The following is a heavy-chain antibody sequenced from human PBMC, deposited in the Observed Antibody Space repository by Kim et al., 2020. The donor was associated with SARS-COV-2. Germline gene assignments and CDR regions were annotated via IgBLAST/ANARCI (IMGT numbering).Heavy chain of an antibody. CDR1: GFSVSTSY. Sequence: GGSLRLSCAASGFSVSTSYMSWVRQAPGKGLEWVSVIYSGGTTYYADSVKGRFTISRDNSRNTLYLQLNSLGAEDTALYYCARGGEATRTLDYWGQGTL. D-gene: IGHD6-6*01. CDR3: ARGGEATRTLDY. V-gene: IGHV3-53*01. J-gene: IGHJ4*02. CDR2: IYSGGTT.